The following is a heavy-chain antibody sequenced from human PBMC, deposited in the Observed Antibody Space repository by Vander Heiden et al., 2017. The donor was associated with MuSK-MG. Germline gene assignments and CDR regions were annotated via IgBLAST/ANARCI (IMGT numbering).Heavy chain of an antibody. V-gene: IGHV3-48*01. D-gene: IGHD1-26*01. J-gene: IGHJ4*02. CDR2: ISSSSSTI. Sequence: EVQLAESGGGLVQPGGSLRLSCVASGFTFTYFSMNWVRQAPGKGLEWISYISSSSSTIYYADSVKGRFTISRDNAKNSLYLQMNSLRAEDTAVYYCARGRGVVGATSGYFDYWGQGTLVTVSS. CDR1: GFTFTYFS. CDR3: ARGRGVVGATSGYFDY.